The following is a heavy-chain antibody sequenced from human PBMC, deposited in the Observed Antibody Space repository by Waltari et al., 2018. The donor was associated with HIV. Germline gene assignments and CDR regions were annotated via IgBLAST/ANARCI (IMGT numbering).Heavy chain of an antibody. V-gene: IGHV1-69*01. CDR3: AGGKDSSSYYHDSHYYGMDV. CDR1: GGTFRNYG. D-gene: IGHD6-13*01. CDR2: IITMFGTS. J-gene: IGHJ6*02. Sequence: QAQLVQSGAAVKNPGSSVKVSCKASGGTFRNYGISWVRQAPGQGVEWMGGIITMFGTSKYAQKFQGRATTTADESTSTASMEVSSLRHEDTAVYYCAGGKDSSSYYHDSHYYGMDVWGQGTTVTVAS.